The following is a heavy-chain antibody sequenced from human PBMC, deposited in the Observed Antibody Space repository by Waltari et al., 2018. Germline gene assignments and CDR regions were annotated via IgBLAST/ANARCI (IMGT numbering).Heavy chain of an antibody. CDR2: VYYTGRT. J-gene: IGHJ5*02. Sequence: QLQLQESGPRLVKPSETLSLTCSVSGDSITSSNYYWAWIRQPPGKGLDWIGSVYYTGRTYYKASLKSRVTISVDTSKNYFSLSLTSVTATDTAIYFCARTFMVRTIRSGGWFDPWGQGTLVTVSS. CDR3: ARTFMVRTIRSGGWFDP. CDR1: GDSITSSNYY. D-gene: IGHD3-10*01. V-gene: IGHV4-39*02.